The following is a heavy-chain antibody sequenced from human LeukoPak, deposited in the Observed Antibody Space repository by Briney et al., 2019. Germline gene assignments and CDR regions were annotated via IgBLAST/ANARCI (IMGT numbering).Heavy chain of an antibody. V-gene: IGHV1-69*13. J-gene: IGHJ6*02. Sequence: ASVKVSCKASGGTFSSYVISWVRQAPGQGLEWMGGIIPIFGTPNYAQKFQGRVTITADESTSTAYMELSSLRSEDTAVYYCALVPRYFDWLLSRYGMDVWGQGTTVTVSS. CDR2: IIPIFGTP. CDR3: ALVPRYFDWLLSRYGMDV. CDR1: GGTFSSYV. D-gene: IGHD3-9*01.